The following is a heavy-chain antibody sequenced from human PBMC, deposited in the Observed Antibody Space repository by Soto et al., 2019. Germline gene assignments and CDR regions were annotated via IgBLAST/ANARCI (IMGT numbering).Heavy chain of an antibody. D-gene: IGHD3-3*01. V-gene: IGHV4-59*01. CDR3: AAQGAYDFWSGYKVGY. J-gene: IGHJ4*02. CDR1: GGSISSYY. CDR2: IYYSGTT. Sequence: SETLSLTCTVSGGSISSYYWSWIRQPPGKGLEWLGYIYYSGTTTYNPSLKSRVTLSVHTSRTQLPLKLSPLTAALTAAHYCAAQGAYDFWSGYKVGYWGQGTLVTVSS.